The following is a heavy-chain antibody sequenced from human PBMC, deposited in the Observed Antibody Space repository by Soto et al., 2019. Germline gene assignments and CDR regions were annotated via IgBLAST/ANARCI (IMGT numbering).Heavy chain of an antibody. J-gene: IGHJ4*02. Sequence: QVQLVQSGAEVKEPGSSVKVSCKASGGGNLRDYRTTWVRRAPGQGLEWMGGIIPKLGSANYAQKFQGRVTITADESTNSVYMERRSLRSDDTAVYYCARGGEGYKFGAVYWGKGTPVTVSS. CDR1: GGGNLRDYR. CDR2: IIPKLGSA. CDR3: ARGGEGYKFGAVY. V-gene: IGHV1-69*01. D-gene: IGHD3-10*01.